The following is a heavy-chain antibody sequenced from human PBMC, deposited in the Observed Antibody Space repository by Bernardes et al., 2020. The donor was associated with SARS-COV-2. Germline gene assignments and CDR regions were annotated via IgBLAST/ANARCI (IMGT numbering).Heavy chain of an antibody. J-gene: IGHJ4*02. D-gene: IGHD1-7*01. CDR1: GYTFINYA. V-gene: IGHV1-3*04. CDR2: INTGNGDT. Sequence: ASVKVSCKTSGYTFINYAVHWVRQAPGQRLEWLGWINTGNGDTKYSQKFQGRITISRDTSASTAFMELSSLKSEDTAVYFCARDHKVNCTGTNCHVYNWNYGTWRTFDFWGQGTLVTVSS. CDR3: ARDHKVNCTGTNCHVYNWNYGTWRTFDF.